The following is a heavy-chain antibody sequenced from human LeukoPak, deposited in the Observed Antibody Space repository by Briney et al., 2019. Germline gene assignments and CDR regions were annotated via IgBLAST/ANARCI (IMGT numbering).Heavy chain of an antibody. CDR2: ISNRSYT. CDR1: GFSFSDYH. V-gene: IGHV3-11*03. Sequence: PGGSLRLSCAASGFSFSDYHMSWIRQAPGEGLEWVSYISNRSYTKYADSVKGRFTISRDSGKKSLFLQVNSLRAEDTAVYYCSRAGNRDTTYEYWGQGTLVTVSS. D-gene: IGHD1-1*01. CDR3: SRAGNRDTTYEY. J-gene: IGHJ4*02.